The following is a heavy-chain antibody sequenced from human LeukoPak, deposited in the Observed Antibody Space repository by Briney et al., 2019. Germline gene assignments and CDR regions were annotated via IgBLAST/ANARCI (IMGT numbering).Heavy chain of an antibody. D-gene: IGHD2-21*02. V-gene: IGHV3-11*05. CDR1: GFMLSVYY. CDR2: ISPTGSYT. CDR3: ARELGGAQCGGDCFFDH. Sequence: PGGSLRLSCEASGFMLSVYYMSWFRLAPGKGLEWIGYISPTGSYTTYADSVRGRFTISRDNAKNLLFLQMNDLRTEDTAVYYCARELGGAQCGGDCFFDHWGQGTRVAVSS. J-gene: IGHJ4*02.